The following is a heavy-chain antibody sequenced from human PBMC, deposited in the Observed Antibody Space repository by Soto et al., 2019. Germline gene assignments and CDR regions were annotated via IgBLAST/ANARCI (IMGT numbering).Heavy chain of an antibody. J-gene: IGHJ6*02. Sequence: SETLSLTCTVSGGSISSYYWSWIRQPPGKGLEWIGYIYYSGSTNYNPSLKSRVTISVDTSRNQFSLKLSSVTAADTAVYYCARDLQLWRGSHGMDVWGQGTTVTVSS. CDR3: ARDLQLWRGSHGMDV. D-gene: IGHD5-18*01. CDR2: IYYSGST. V-gene: IGHV4-59*01. CDR1: GGSISSYY.